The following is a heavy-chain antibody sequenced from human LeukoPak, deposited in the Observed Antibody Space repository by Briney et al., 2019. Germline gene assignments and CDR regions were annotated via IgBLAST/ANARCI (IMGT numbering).Heavy chain of an antibody. CDR3: ARHGGSYDFDF. CDR2: IYYSGRT. CDR1: GVSITDYY. D-gene: IGHD1-26*01. V-gene: IGHV4-59*01. J-gene: IGHJ4*02. Sequence: SETLSLTCTVSGVSITDYYWSWIRQPPGKGLECIGNIYYSGRTNYNPSLKSRVTISLDTSKNQFSLKLSSVTAADTAVYYCARHGGSYDFDFWGQGTLVTVSS.